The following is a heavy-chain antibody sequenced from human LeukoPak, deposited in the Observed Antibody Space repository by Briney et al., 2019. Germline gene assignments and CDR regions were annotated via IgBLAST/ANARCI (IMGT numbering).Heavy chain of an antibody. CDR3: ARDYCRTTSCLES. V-gene: IGHV3-33*01. CDR2: IWPDGSNK. D-gene: IGHD2-2*01. Sequence: QAGGSLRLSCAASGFTFNSYGMFWVRQAPGKGLEWVAFIWPDGSNKLYGDSVKGRFTISRDNSKNTVYLQMNSLRAEDTAVYYCARDYCRTTSCLESWGQGTLVTVSS. CDR1: GFTFNSYG. J-gene: IGHJ4*02.